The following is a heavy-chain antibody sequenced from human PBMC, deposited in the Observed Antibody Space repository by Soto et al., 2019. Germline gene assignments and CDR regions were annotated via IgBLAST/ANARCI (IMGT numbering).Heavy chain of an antibody. CDR1: GYTFTNYG. CDR2: ISAHNGNT. CDR3: ARPITSPDHLDI. J-gene: IGHJ3*02. Sequence: QVQLVQSGAEVKKPGASVKVSCKASGYTFTNYGISWVRQAPGQGLEWMGWISAHNGNTDYVQKLQGRVTMTTDTSTSTAYMELRRLRSDDTAVYYCARPITSPDHLDIWGQGTMVTVSS. V-gene: IGHV1-18*01. D-gene: IGHD1-20*01.